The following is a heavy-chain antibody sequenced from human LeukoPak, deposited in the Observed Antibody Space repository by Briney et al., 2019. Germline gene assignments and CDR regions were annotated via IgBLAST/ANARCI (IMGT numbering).Heavy chain of an antibody. CDR2: IKQDGSEK. CDR3: ATAIFHYYMDV. D-gene: IGHD3-3*01. Sequence: GGSLRLSCAASGFTFSSYWMSWVRQAPGKGLEWVANIKQDGSEKYYVDSVKGRSTISRDNAKNSLYLQMNSLRAEDTAVYYCATAIFHYYMDVWGKGTTVTVSS. CDR1: GFTFSSYW. V-gene: IGHV3-7*03. J-gene: IGHJ6*03.